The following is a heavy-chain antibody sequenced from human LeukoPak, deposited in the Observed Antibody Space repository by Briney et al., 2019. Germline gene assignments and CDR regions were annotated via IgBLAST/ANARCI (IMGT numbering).Heavy chain of an antibody. V-gene: IGHV1-18*01. CDR2: ISGYNGNT. CDR1: GYTFTSYT. J-gene: IGHJ5*02. D-gene: IGHD2-8*02. Sequence: ASVKVSCKASGYTFTSYTISWVRQAPGQGPEWMGWISGYNGNTNYAQKLQGRVTMTTDTSTSTAYMELRSLRSDDTAVYYCARVTILVATGTDWFDTWGQGTLVTVSS. CDR3: ARVTILVATGTDWFDT.